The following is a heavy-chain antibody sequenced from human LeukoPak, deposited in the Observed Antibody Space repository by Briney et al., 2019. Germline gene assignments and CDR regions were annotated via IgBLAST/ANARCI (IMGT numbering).Heavy chain of an antibody. CDR3: ARANGYDFWSGEHWYFDL. CDR1: GFSLSTSGVG. V-gene: IGHV2-5*01. D-gene: IGHD3-3*01. CDR2: IYWNDDK. J-gene: IGHJ2*01. Sequence: SGPTLVNPTQTLTLTCTFSGFSLSTSGVGVGWIRQPPGKALEWLALIYWNDDKRYSPSLKSRLTITKDTSKNQVVLTMTNMDPVDTATYYCARANGYDFWSGEHWYFDLWGRGTLVTVSS.